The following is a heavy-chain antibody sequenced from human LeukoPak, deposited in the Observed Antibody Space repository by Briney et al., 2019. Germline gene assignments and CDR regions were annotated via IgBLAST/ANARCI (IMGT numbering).Heavy chain of an antibody. J-gene: IGHJ1*01. CDR3: ARDESTSILWW. CDR1: GYTFINYY. D-gene: IGHD2-21*01. V-gene: IGHV1-46*01. Sequence: ASVKVSCKASGYTFINYYMHWVRQAPRQGLEWMGIINPSGGSTSYAQKFQGRVTMTRDTSTSTVYMELSSLRSEDTAVYYCARDESTSILWWWGQGTLVTVSS. CDR2: INPSGGST.